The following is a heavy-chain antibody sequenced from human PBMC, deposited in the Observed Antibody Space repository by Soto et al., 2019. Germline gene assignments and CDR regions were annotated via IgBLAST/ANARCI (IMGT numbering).Heavy chain of an antibody. CDR3: ARDGIVGAYYYYYGMDV. CDR1: GGSVSSGSYY. CDR2: IYYSGST. D-gene: IGHD1-26*01. J-gene: IGHJ6*02. V-gene: IGHV4-61*01. Sequence: QVQLQESGPGLVKPSETLSLTCTVSGGSVSSGSYYWSWIRQPPGKGLEWIGYIYYSGSTNYNPSRKSRVTISVDTSKNQFSLKLSSVTAADTAVYYCARDGIVGAYYYYYGMDVWGQGTTVTVSS.